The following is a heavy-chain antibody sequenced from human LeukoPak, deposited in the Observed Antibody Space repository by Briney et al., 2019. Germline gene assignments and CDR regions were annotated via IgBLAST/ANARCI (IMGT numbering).Heavy chain of an antibody. CDR2: ISAYNGNT. CDR1: GYTFTNYA. D-gene: IGHD6-13*01. CDR3: ARGGSRSSRGDDAFDI. J-gene: IGHJ3*02. V-gene: IGHV1-18*01. Sequence: RASVKVSCKASGYTFTNYAMNWVRQAPGQGLEWMGWISAYNGNTELAQKFQGRVTLATDASTSTAYVELRSLTSDDTAVYFCARGGSRSSRGDDAFDIWGQGTMVTVSS.